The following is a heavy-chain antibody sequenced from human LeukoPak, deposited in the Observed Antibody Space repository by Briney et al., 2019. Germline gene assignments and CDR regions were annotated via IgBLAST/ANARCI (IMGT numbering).Heavy chain of an antibody. D-gene: IGHD3-22*01. CDR1: GFTFSSYA. Sequence: GGSLRLSCAASGFTFSSYAMSWVRQAPGKGLEWVSAISGSGGSTYYADSVKGRFTILRDNSKNTLYLQMNSLRAEDTAVYYCAKALNYYDSSGSDYWGQGTLVTVSS. CDR3: AKALNYYDSSGSDY. J-gene: IGHJ4*02. V-gene: IGHV3-23*01. CDR2: ISGSGGST.